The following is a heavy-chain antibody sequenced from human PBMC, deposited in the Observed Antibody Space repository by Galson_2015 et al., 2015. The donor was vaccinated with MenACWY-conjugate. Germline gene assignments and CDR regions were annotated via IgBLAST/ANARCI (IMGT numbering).Heavy chain of an antibody. CDR1: GFSVSSES. CDR2: IYRDGKT. J-gene: IGHJ5*02. V-gene: IGHV3-53*01. CDR3: ARESGDSSGHPSS. Sequence: SLRLSCAASGFSVSSESMSWVRQAPGKGLEWVSIIYRDGKTFYADSVQGRFIISRDNSKNTLYLQMNSRTAEDTAVYYCARESGDSSGHPSSWGQGTLVTVSS. D-gene: IGHD3-22*01.